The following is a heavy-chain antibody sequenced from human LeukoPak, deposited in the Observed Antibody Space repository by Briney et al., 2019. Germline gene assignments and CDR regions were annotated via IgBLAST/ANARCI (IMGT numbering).Heavy chain of an antibody. CDR1: GYTFTDYY. CDR2: INPNSRGT. Sequence: ASVKISCKASGYTFTDYYMHWVRQAPGQGLEWMGWINPNSRGTDSAQKFQGRFSMTRDTSISTAYMELSRLRSDDTAVYYCARRAREYSHDAFDIWGQGTMVTVSS. CDR3: ARRAREYSHDAFDI. D-gene: IGHD5-18*01. J-gene: IGHJ3*02. V-gene: IGHV1-2*02.